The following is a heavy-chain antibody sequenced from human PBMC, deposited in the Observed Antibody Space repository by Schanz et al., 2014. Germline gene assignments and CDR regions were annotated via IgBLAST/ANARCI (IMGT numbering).Heavy chain of an antibody. V-gene: IGHV1-18*01. Sequence: QIQLVQSGPEVKKPGATVKVSCKASGYIFINSGISWVRQAPGQGLEWMGWISVYNHNKEYDQKFQGRVTMTTDTSTSTAYMALTDLRSDDTAVYYCARDRPFFGRDDLYYFDSWGQGTLVTVAS. CDR3: ARDRPFFGRDDLYYFDS. D-gene: IGHD3-3*02. CDR2: ISVYNHNK. J-gene: IGHJ4*02. CDR1: GYIFINSG.